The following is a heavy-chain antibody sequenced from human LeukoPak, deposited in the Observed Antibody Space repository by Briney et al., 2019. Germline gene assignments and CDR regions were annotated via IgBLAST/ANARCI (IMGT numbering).Heavy chain of an antibody. J-gene: IGHJ4*02. CDR3: AKEGSNWNVDY. D-gene: IGHD1-1*01. CDR2: ISGGGSRT. CDR1: GFTFSSYA. V-gene: IGHV3-23*01. Sequence: GGSLRLSCTASGFTFSSYAMTWVRQAPGKGLEWVSTISGGGSRTYYGDSVKGRFTISRDKSKNTLYLQMNSLRAEDTAVYYCAKEGSNWNVDYWGQGTLVTVSS.